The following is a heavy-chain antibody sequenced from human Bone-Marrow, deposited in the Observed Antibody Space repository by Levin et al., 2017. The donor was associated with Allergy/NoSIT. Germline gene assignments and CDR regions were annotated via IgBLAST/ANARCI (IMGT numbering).Heavy chain of an antibody. V-gene: IGHV3-33*01. Sequence: GESLKISCAASGFTFSSYGMHWVRQAPGKGLEWVAVIWYDGSNKYYADSVKGRFTISRDNSKNTLYLQMNSLRAEDTAVYYCARGGWELLLHAFDIWGQGTMVTVSS. J-gene: IGHJ3*02. CDR3: ARGGWELLLHAFDI. CDR1: GFTFSSYG. CDR2: IWYDGSNK. D-gene: IGHD1-26*01.